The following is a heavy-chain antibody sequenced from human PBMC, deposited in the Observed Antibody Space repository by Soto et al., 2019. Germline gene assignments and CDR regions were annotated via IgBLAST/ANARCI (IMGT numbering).Heavy chain of an antibody. CDR3: AKVERAVAGIID. Sequence: GGSLRLSCAASGFTFSSYAMSWVRQAPGKRLDWVSAISVSVGSTYYADSVKGRFTISRDNSKNTLYLQMNSLRAEDTAVYYCAKVERAVAGIIDWGQGTLVTVSS. CDR2: ISVSVGST. J-gene: IGHJ4*02. CDR1: GFTFSSYA. V-gene: IGHV3-23*01. D-gene: IGHD6-19*01.